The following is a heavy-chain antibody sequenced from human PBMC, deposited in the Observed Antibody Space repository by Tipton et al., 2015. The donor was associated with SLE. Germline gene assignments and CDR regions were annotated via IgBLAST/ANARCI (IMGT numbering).Heavy chain of an antibody. D-gene: IGHD3-3*01. Sequence: GSLRLSCAASGFTFDDYGMSWVRQAPGKGLEWVSAISGSGGSTYYADSVKGRFTISRDNSKNTLYLQMNSLRAEDTAVYYCAKGYDFWSGSAWGQGTLVTVSS. CDR3: AKGYDFWSGSA. V-gene: IGHV3-23*01. J-gene: IGHJ5*02. CDR2: ISGSGGST. CDR1: GFTFDDYG.